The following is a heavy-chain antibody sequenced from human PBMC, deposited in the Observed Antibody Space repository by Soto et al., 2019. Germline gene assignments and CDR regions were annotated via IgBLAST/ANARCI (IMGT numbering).Heavy chain of an antibody. J-gene: IGHJ6*02. CDR2: INHSGST. D-gene: IGHD3-3*01. V-gene: IGHV4-34*01. Sequence: PSETLSLTCAVYGGSFSGHYWSWIRQPPGKGLEWIGEINHSGSTNYNPSLKSRVTISVDTSKNQFSLKLSSVTAADTAVYYCARGLFTIFGVVTPPYYYYGMDVWGQGTTVTVSS. CDR3: ARGLFTIFGVVTPPYYYYGMDV. CDR1: GGSFSGHY.